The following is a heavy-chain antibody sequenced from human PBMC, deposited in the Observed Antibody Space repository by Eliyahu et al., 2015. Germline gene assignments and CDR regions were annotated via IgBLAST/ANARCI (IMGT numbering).Heavy chain of an antibody. V-gene: IGHV1-3*01. J-gene: IGHJ6*02. D-gene: IGHD2-21*01. CDR3: ARDGEDYGMDV. CDR1: XYTFTTXG. Sequence: QVQLEQSGAEVKKPGASVXVSCKAXXYTFTTXGMHWVRXAPGQRLEWMGWINVGNGDRKYSEKFQGRVTITRDTAANTAYMELSSLRSADTAVYYCARDGEDYGMDVWGQGTTVTVSS. CDR2: INVGNGDR.